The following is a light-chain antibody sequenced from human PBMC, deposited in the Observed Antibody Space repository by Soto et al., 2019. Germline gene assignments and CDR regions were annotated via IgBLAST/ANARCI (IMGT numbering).Light chain of an antibody. CDR3: HQYAVSPLT. J-gene: IGKJ4*01. V-gene: IGKV3-20*01. CDR1: QSVSTS. CDR2: GAS. Sequence: EVVLTQSPGTLSLSPGERATLSCRASQSVSTSVGWYQQKPGQAPRLLIYGASNRATGIPDRFSGSGSGTDFTLSVTRLEPEDFAVYYCHQYAVSPLTFGGGTTVEIK.